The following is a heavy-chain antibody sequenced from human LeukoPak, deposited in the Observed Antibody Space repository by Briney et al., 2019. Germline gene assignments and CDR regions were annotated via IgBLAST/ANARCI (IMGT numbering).Heavy chain of an antibody. V-gene: IGHV4-59*12. D-gene: IGHD3-10*01. J-gene: IGHJ6*02. CDR3: ARGVVRGVIGYYYYYYGMDV. CDR2: IYYSGST. CDR1: GGSISSYY. Sequence: PSETLSLTCTVSGGSISSYYWSWIRQPPGKGLEWIGYIYYSGSTNYNPSLKSRVTISVDTSKNQFSLKLSSVTAADTAVYYCARGVVRGVIGYYYYYYGMDVWGQGTTVTVSS.